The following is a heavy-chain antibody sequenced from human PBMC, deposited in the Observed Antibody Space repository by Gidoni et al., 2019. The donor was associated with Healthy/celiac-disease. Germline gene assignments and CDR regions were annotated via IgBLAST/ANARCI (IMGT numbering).Heavy chain of an antibody. CDR3: ARLHGRASTVNRLGVFDY. CDR2: IYYSGST. V-gene: IGHV4-31*03. Sequence: QVQLQESGPGLVKPSQTLSLTCTVSGGSISSGGYYWSWIRQHPGKGLEWIGYIYYSGSTYYNPSLKSRVTISVDTSKNQFSLKLSSVTAADTAVYYCARLHGRASTVNRLGVFDYWGQGTLVTVSS. CDR1: GGSISSGGYY. J-gene: IGHJ4*02. D-gene: IGHD4-17*01.